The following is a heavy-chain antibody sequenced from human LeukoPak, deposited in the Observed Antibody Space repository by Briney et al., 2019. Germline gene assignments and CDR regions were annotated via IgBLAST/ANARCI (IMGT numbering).Heavy chain of an antibody. CDR3: ARGGSGYQLLSGWFDP. D-gene: IGHD2-2*01. CDR2: INPNSGGT. V-gene: IGHV1-2*02. Sequence: ASVKVSCKASGYTFTGYYMHWVRQAPGQGLEWMGWINPNSGGTNYAQKFQGRVTMTRDTSISTAYMELRSLRSDDTAVYYCARGGSGYQLLSGWFDPWGQGTLVTVSS. J-gene: IGHJ5*02. CDR1: GYTFTGYY.